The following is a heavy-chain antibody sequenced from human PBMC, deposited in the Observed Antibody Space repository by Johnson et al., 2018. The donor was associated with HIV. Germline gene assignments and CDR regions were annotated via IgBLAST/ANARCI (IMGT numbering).Heavy chain of an antibody. CDR1: GFTFSTYG. CDR2: INSDGSST. D-gene: IGHD5-18*01. V-gene: IGHV3-74*01. Sequence: VQLVESGGGVVQPGGSLRLSCAASGFTFSTYGIHWVRQAPGKGLEWVSRINSDGSSTTYADSVKGRFTISRDNAKNTLYLQMNSLRAEDTAVYYCPRETNSAMAGDAFDIWGQGTMVTVSS. CDR3: PRETNSAMAGDAFDI. J-gene: IGHJ3*02.